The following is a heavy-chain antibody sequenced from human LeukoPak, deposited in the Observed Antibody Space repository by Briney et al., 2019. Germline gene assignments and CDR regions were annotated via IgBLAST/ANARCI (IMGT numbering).Heavy chain of an antibody. D-gene: IGHD1-26*01. Sequence: GGSLRLSCATSGFIFSSYTMNWVRQAPGKGLEWVASISRSSSYIDYADSVKGRFTISRDNAKNSLSLQMNDLRAEDTAVYYCGRGAGGSYYLDYWGQGALVTVSS. CDR1: GFIFSSYT. V-gene: IGHV3-21*01. CDR2: ISRSSSYI. CDR3: GRGAGGSYYLDY. J-gene: IGHJ4*02.